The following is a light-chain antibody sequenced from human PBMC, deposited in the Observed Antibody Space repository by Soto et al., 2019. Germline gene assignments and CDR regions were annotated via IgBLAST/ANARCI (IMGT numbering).Light chain of an antibody. CDR3: SSYTSSRTPV. CDR2: DVS. CDR1: SSDVGGYNY. V-gene: IGLV2-14*01. Sequence: QSVLTQPASVSGSPGQSITISCTGTSSDVGGYNYVSWYQQHPGKAPKLMIYDVSNRPSGVSNRFSGSKSGNTASLTISGLQAEDEADYYCSSYTSSRTPVFGGGT. J-gene: IGLJ2*01.